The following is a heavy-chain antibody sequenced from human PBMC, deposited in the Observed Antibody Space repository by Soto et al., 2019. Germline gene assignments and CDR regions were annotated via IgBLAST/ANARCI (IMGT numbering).Heavy chain of an antibody. CDR1: GFSLSNARMG. CDR2: IFSNDEK. V-gene: IGHV2-26*01. D-gene: IGHD6-13*01. Sequence: QVTLKESGPVLVKPTETLTLTCTVSGFSLSNARMGVSWIRQPPGKALEWLAHIFSNDEKSYSTSLKSSLTISKDPSKRQVVLTMTNMDPVDTATYYCARIRGYSSSWYYYDYGMDVWGQGTTVTVFS. CDR3: ARIRGYSSSWYYYDYGMDV. J-gene: IGHJ6*02.